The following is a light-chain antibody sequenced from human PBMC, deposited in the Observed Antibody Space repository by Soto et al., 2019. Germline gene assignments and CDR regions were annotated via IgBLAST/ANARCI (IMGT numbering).Light chain of an antibody. CDR1: TSNIGSNY. CDR3: ATWDGSLNGFDV. V-gene: IGLV1-47*01. J-gene: IGLJ1*01. Sequence: QSVLTQPPSASGTPGQGVTISCSGSTSNIGSNYVYWYQQLPGTAPKLLIYRNNQRPSGVPDRFSGSKSGTSASLAISGLRSDDEADYFCATWDGSLNGFDVFGTGTKVTVL. CDR2: RNN.